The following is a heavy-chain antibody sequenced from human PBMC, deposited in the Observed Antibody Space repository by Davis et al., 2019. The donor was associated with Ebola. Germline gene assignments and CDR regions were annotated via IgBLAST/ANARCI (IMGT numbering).Heavy chain of an antibody. CDR2: ISHSGRT. J-gene: IGHJ4*02. CDR1: GESISGIY. Sequence: PSETLSLTCGLYGESISGIYWTWVRQSPRKGLEWIGEISHSGRTHYNPSVKSRVRISLDTSKNQVSLNLYSVTAADAGLYYCAGIRGQWLQDWGLGTLVTVSS. V-gene: IGHV4-34*01. D-gene: IGHD6-19*01. CDR3: AGIRGQWLQD.